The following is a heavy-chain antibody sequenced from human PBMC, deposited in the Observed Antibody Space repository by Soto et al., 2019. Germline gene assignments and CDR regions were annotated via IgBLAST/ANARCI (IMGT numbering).Heavy chain of an antibody. CDR2: IYDRGST. V-gene: IGHV4-31*03. CDR3: ARRIVGAIGWLDP. J-gene: IGHJ5*02. Sequence: QVQLQESGPGMVKPSQTLSLTCTVSGGSINSGGYYWIWIRQHPRQCLEWIVNIYDRGSTDYNVSRKSRVTISADPSKNQFSLKLSSVTAADTAVYYCARRIVGAIGWLDPWGQGSRVTVSS. D-gene: IGHD1-26*01. CDR1: GGSINSGGYY.